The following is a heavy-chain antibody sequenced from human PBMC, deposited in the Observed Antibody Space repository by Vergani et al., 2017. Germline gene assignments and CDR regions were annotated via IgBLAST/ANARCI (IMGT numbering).Heavy chain of an antibody. CDR1: GGSISGVSYY. CDR2: IYYSGST. CDR3: AAFRGAHSRSWDYYYYCGMDV. J-gene: IGHJ6*02. Sequence: QVQLQESGPGLVKPSQSLSLTCTVSGGSISGVSYYLSWVRQPAGKGLEWIGRIYYSGSTYYNPSLKSRVTISVDTSKNQFSLKLSSVTAADTAVYYCAAFRGAHSRSWDYYYYCGMDVWGQGP. D-gene: IGHD6-13*01. V-gene: IGHV4-61*02.